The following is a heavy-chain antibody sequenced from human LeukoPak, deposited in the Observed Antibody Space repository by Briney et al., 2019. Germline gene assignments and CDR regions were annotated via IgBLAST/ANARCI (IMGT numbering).Heavy chain of an antibody. CDR3: ARVGLLRYYYYGMDV. D-gene: IGHD5-18*01. Sequence: SETLSLTCAVYGGSFSGYYWSWIRQPPGKGLEWIGEINHSGSTNYNPSLKSRVTISVDTSKNQFSLKLSSVTAADTAVYYCARVGLLRYYYYGMDVWGQGTTVTVSS. J-gene: IGHJ6*02. V-gene: IGHV4-34*01. CDR2: INHSGST. CDR1: GGSFSGYY.